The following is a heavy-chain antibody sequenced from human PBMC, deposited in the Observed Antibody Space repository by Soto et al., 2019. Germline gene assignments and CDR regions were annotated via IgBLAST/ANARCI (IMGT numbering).Heavy chain of an antibody. CDR3: ARRSSGWYFDY. D-gene: IGHD6-19*01. CDR2: ISGSGDST. Sequence: EVQLLESGGGLVQPGGSLRLSCAASGFSFSSYAMNWVRQAPGKGLEWVSVISGSGDSTYYADSVKGRFTISRDNSKNTLYQQRLSLRAEDTAVYYCARRSSGWYFDYWGQGTLVIVSS. V-gene: IGHV3-23*01. J-gene: IGHJ4*02. CDR1: GFSFSSYA.